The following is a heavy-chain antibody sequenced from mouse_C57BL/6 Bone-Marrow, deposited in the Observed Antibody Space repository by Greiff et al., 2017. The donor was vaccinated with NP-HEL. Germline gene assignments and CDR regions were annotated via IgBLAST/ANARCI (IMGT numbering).Heavy chain of an antibody. J-gene: IGHJ4*01. CDR1: GYTFTSYW. V-gene: IGHV1-5*01. D-gene: IGHD2-1*01. CDR3: SYGNYYYAMDY. CDR2: IYPGNSDT. Sequence: VQLQQSGTVLARPGASVKMSCKTSGYTFTSYWMHWVKQRPGQGLEWIGAIYPGNSDTSYNQKFKGKAKLTAVTSASTAYLELSSLTNEDTAVYYYSYGNYYYAMDYWGQGTSVTVSS.